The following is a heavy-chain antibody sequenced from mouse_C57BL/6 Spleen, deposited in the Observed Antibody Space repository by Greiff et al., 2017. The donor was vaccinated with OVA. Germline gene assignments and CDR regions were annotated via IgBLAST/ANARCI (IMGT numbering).Heavy chain of an antibody. CDR1: GYTFTSYW. V-gene: IGHV1-53*01. Sequence: QVQLQQPGTELVKPGASVKLSCKASGYTFTSYWMHWVKLRPGQGLEWIGNINPSNGGTNYNEKFKSKATLTVDKSSSTAYMQLSSLTSEDSAVYYCARVSTTVVATEDAMDYWGQGTSVTVSS. CDR3: ARVSTTVVATEDAMDY. CDR2: INPSNGGT. J-gene: IGHJ4*01. D-gene: IGHD1-1*01.